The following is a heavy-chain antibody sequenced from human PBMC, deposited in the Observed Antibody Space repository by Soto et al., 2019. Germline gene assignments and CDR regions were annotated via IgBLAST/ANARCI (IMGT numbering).Heavy chain of an antibody. J-gene: IGHJ5*02. CDR2: ISSNSAYI. CDR1: GFTFRSFT. CDR3: TRDASRDSSARGWFDP. D-gene: IGHD6-13*01. Sequence: PGGSLRLSCAASGFTFRSFTMNWARQAPGKGLEWVSTISSNSAYIYYTDALRGRFTISRDNAKNSLHLQMNSLRAEDTAVYYCTRDASRDSSARGWFDPWGPGTLVTV. V-gene: IGHV3-21*01.